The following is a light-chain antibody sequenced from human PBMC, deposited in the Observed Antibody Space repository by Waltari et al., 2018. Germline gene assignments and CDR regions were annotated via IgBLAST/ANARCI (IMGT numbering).Light chain of an antibody. V-gene: IGKV1-5*01. CDR2: DAS. CDR3: QQYDFYSLT. J-gene: IGKJ4*01. Sequence: DIQMTQSPSTLPASDGDRVTITCRASHTINNYLAWYQQRPGKAPKLVIYDASSLESGVPSRFSGSGSGTEFTLTISSLQPDDFATYYCQQYDFYSLTFGGGTRVEIK. CDR1: HTINNY.